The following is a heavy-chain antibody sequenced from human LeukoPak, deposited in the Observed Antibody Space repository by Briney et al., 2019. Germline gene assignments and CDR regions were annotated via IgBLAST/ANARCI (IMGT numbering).Heavy chain of an antibody. Sequence: GGSLRLSCAASGFTFSSFGMHWVRQAPGEGLEWVAYIGYTGTDTYYADSVKGRFTISRDNSKNTVHLQVNSLRAADTALYSCARDLTERKYYIAYGGQGTLVTVSS. J-gene: IGHJ4*02. CDR1: GFTFSSFG. V-gene: IGHV3-30*02. CDR3: ARDLTERKYYIAY. D-gene: IGHD2-8*02. CDR2: IGYTGTDT.